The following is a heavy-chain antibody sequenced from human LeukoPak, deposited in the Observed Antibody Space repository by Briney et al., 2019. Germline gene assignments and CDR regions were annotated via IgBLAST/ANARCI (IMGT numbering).Heavy chain of an antibody. CDR2: INPNSGGT. CDR1: GYTFTGYY. D-gene: IGHD3-10*01. J-gene: IGHJ4*02. Sequence: ASVKVSCKASGYTFTGYYMHWVRQAPGQGLEWMGWINPNSGGTNYAQKFQGRVTMTRDTSISTAYMELSRLRSDDTGVYYCAREKYYGSGAPGYWGQGTLVTVSS. V-gene: IGHV1-2*02. CDR3: AREKYYGSGAPGY.